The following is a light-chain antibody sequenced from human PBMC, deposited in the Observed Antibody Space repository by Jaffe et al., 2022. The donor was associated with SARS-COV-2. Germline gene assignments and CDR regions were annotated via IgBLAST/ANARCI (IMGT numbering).Light chain of an antibody. CDR2: DVA. V-gene: IGLV2-14*03. J-gene: IGLJ2*01. CDR1: SSDPDSFDY. CDR3: SSYISYGETGTVL. Sequence: QSALTQPASVSGSPGQSITIPCIGNSSDPDSFDYVSWYQQHPGSAPKLVLYDVAHRPSGISSRFSGSKSDNTASLTVSGLRTEDEASYYCSSYISYGETGTVLFGGGTKLTVL.